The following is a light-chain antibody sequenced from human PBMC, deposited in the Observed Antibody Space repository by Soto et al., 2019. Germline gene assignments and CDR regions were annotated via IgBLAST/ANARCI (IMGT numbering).Light chain of an antibody. Sequence: QAVVTQPPSVSGAPGQRVTISCTGSSSNIGAGYDVHWYQQLPGTAPKLLIYSNNNRPSGVPDRFSGSKSGTSASLAITGLQAEDEADYYYQSFDSSLSGWVFGGGTQLTVL. CDR1: SSNIGAGYD. V-gene: IGLV1-40*01. J-gene: IGLJ3*02. CDR3: QSFDSSLSGWV. CDR2: SNN.